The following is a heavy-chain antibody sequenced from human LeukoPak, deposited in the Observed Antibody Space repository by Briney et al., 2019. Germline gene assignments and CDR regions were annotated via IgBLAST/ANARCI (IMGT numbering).Heavy chain of an antibody. J-gene: IGHJ3*02. Sequence: GGSLRLSCAASGVTLSTYAMSWARQAPGKGLEWVSGISSSGSGDNTYYADSVKGRFTISSDNSKSTLYLQMNSLRAEDTAVYYCTKVAVVGDAFDIWGQGTMVTVSS. CDR3: TKVAVVGDAFDI. CDR2: ISSSGSGDNT. CDR1: GVTLSTYA. D-gene: IGHD6-19*01. V-gene: IGHV3-23*01.